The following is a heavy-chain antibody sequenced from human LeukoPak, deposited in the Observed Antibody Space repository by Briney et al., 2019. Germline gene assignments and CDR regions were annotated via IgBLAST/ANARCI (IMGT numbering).Heavy chain of an antibody. CDR2: IRSTGSSV. CDR3: ARVAGYCNSISNCYSDY. D-gene: IGHD2-2*01. J-gene: IGHJ4*02. Sequence: PGGSLRLSCAASGFAFNTYTMNWVGQAPGKGLEWVSSIRSTGSSVYYADSVKGRFTISRDNAKNSLYLQMNSLRAEDTAVYYCARVAGYCNSISNCYSDYWGQGTLVPVSS. V-gene: IGHV3-21*01. CDR1: GFAFNTYT.